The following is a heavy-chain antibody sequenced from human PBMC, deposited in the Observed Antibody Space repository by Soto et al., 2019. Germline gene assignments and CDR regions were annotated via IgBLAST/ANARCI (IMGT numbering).Heavy chain of an antibody. D-gene: IGHD1-26*01. CDR3: ATERGSYFVAVEH. V-gene: IGHV3-7*03. CDR2: IRQDGSDK. Sequence: VQLVESGGGLVQPGGSLTLSCVASGFSLSDFWMSWVRQAPGKGLEWVANIRQDGSDKNYVDSVKGRFTVSRDSAKNSVYLHMTTLRAEATAMYFCATERGSYFVAVEHWGQGTMVSVSS. CDR1: GFSLSDFW. J-gene: IGHJ3*01.